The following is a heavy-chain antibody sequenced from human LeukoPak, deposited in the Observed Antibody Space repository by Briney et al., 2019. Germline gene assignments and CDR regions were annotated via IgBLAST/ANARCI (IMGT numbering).Heavy chain of an antibody. D-gene: IGHD1-26*01. J-gene: IGHJ4*02. CDR1: GFTFSIYS. CDR3: ARYALSGSYSGEFDS. Sequence: GGSLRLSCAASGFTFSIYSMNWVRQAPGKGLEWVSSISRSSSYIYYVDSVKGRFTISRDNAKSSLYLQMNSLRAEDTAVYYCARYALSGSYSGEFDSWGQGTLVTVSS. V-gene: IGHV3-21*01. CDR2: ISRSSSYI.